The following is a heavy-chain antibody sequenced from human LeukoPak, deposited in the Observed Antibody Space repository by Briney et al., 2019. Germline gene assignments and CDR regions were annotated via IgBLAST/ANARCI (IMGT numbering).Heavy chain of an antibody. J-gene: IGHJ4*02. CDR3: AKGSSSSRPYYFDY. V-gene: IGHV3-23*01. CDR2: ITAGGDDT. CDR1: GFTFSNYA. Sequence: GGSLRLSCTASGFTFSNYAMSWVRQAPGKGLDWISAITAGGDDTYYADSVKGRFTISRDNSKNTLYLQMNSLRVEDTAVYYCAKGSSSSRPYYFDYWGQGAPVTVSS. D-gene: IGHD6-6*01.